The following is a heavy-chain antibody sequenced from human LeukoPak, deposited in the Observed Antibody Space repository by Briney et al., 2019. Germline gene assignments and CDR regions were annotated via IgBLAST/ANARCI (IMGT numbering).Heavy chain of an antibody. D-gene: IGHD1-1*01. CDR3: ARGYFPYMDV. V-gene: IGHV4-59*01. Sequence: TSETLSLTCTVSGDSISSYYWSWIRQPPGKGLEWIGHIYYSGSTNCNPSLKSRVTISIDTSKNQFSLKLSSVTAADTAVYYCARGYFPYMDVWGKGTTVTVSS. CDR1: GDSISSYY. CDR2: IYYSGST. J-gene: IGHJ6*03.